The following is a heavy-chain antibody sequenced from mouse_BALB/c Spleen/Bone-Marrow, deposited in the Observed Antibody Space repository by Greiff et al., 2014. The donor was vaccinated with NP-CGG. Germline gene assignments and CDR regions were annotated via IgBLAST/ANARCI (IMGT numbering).Heavy chain of an antibody. Sequence: VHVKQSGPELVKPGASVKISCKASGYSFTGYFMNWVKQSPGKSLEWIGRINPYNGDTFYNQKFKGKGTFTVDKSSSTAHMELLSRTSEDYAVYYCGRGKDGDYSFDYWGQGTTLTVST. CDR1: GYSFTGYF. V-gene: IGHV1-37*01. CDR2: INPYNGDT. D-gene: IGHD2-13*01. CDR3: GRGKDGDYSFDY. J-gene: IGHJ2*01.